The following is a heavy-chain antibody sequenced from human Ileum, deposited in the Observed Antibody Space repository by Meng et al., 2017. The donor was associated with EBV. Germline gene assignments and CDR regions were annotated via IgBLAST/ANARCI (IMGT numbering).Heavy chain of an antibody. D-gene: IGHD3-3*01. CDR3: ARRYYGVPFDN. CDR2: IYYSGST. J-gene: IGHJ4*02. V-gene: IGHV4-39*01. Sequence: LQSNESGPGRVKPSETPSPTCPGPGDSISSSSHWWGWIRQPPGKGLEWVGTIYYSGSTFYNPSLKSRVTISLDTSKNQFSLKVSSVTAADTAVYYCARRYYGVPFDNWGQGTLVTVSS. CDR1: GDSISSSSHW.